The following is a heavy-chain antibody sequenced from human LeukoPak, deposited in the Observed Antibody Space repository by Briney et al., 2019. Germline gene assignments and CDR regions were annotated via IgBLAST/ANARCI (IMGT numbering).Heavy chain of an antibody. CDR2: IYYSGST. CDR3: ARHEKRRGYYYYYMDV. D-gene: IGHD3-10*01. V-gene: IGHV4-39*01. CDR1: GGSISSSSYY. Sequence: SETLSLTCTVSGGSISSSSYYWGWIRQPPGKGLEWIGSIYYSGSTYYNPSLKSRVTISVDTSKNQFSLKLSSVTAADTAVYYCARHEKRRGYYYYYMDVRGKGTTVTVSS. J-gene: IGHJ6*03.